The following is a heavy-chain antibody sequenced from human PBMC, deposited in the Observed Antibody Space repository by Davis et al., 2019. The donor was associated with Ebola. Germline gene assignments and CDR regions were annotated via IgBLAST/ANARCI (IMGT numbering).Heavy chain of an antibody. Sequence: SDTLSPTCTPPGCSISSGAYYWSWIRQPPGKGLEWISYIYYSGSTYYNPSLKSRVTISVDTSKNQFSLKLSSVTAADTAVYYCASLVVPAAIVGAYWFDPWGQGTLVTVSS. D-gene: IGHD2-2*01. J-gene: IGHJ5*02. CDR2: IYYSGST. CDR1: GCSISSGAYY. CDR3: ASLVVPAAIVGAYWFDP. V-gene: IGHV4-30-4*02.